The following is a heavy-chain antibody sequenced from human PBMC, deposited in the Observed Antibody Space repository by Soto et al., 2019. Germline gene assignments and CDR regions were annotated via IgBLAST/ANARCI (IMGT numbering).Heavy chain of an antibody. Sequence: SETLSLTCTVSGGSISSYYWSWIRQPPGKGLEWIGYIYYSGSTNYNPSLNSRVTISVDTSKNQFSLKLSSVTAADTAVYYCARSRTTVTPSGFQHWGQGTLVTVSS. D-gene: IGHD4-17*01. CDR2: IYYSGST. J-gene: IGHJ1*01. CDR3: ARSRTTVTPSGFQH. V-gene: IGHV4-59*01. CDR1: GGSISSYY.